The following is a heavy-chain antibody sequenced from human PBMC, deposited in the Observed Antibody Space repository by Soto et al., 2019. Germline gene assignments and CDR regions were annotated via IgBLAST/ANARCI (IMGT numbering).Heavy chain of an antibody. J-gene: IGHJ4*02. D-gene: IGHD2-15*01. V-gene: IGHV3-23*01. CDR2: LSGNGGST. Sequence: EVQLLESGGGLVQRGGSLRLSCAASGFTFRTYAMNWVRQAPGKGLEWVSALSGNGGSTYYADPVKGRFTISRDNSQNTLYLEMNSLRADYTAVYYCARGWVGYCSGGSCAGPFDYWGQGTLVTVSS. CDR3: ARGWVGYCSGGSCAGPFDY. CDR1: GFTFRTYA.